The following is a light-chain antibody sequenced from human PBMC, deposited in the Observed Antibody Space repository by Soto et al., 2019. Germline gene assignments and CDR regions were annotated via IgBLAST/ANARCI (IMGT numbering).Light chain of an antibody. J-gene: IGKJ2*01. CDR3: QQYNSHPRT. Sequence: DIQMTQSPSTLSASVGYRVTITCRASQSISSWLAWYQQKPGKAPKLLIYDASSLESGVPSRFSGSGSGTEFTLTISSLQPDDFATYYCQQYNSHPRTFGQGTKLEIK. V-gene: IGKV1-5*01. CDR2: DAS. CDR1: QSISSW.